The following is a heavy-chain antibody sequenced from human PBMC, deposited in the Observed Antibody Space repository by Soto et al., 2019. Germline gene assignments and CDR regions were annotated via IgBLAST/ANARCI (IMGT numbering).Heavy chain of an antibody. D-gene: IGHD1-20*01. V-gene: IGHV3-53*01. CDR2: LYPNGRA. J-gene: IGHJ4*02. CDR1: GFTVSSNY. Sequence: LRLSCAASGFTVSSNYLTWVRQAPGEGLKWVSVLYPNGRAFYADSVKGRFTISTDNSQNSVYLLMNTLRADDTAIYYCARGLGREYQDNRNYFHLDYWGQGTLVTVSS. CDR3: ARGLGREYQDNRNYFHLDY.